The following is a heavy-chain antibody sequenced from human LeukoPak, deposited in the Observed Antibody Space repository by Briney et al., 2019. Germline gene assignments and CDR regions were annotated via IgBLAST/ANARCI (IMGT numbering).Heavy chain of an antibody. D-gene: IGHD5-24*01. Sequence: SETLSLTCTVSGGSISSYYWSRIRQPPGKGLEWIGYIYYSGTTNYTPSLTSRVTISVDTSKNQFSLKLGSVTAADTAVYYCARDQSDGYFDYWGQGTLVTVSS. J-gene: IGHJ4*02. V-gene: IGHV4-59*01. CDR3: ARDQSDGYFDY. CDR2: IYYSGTT. CDR1: GGSISSYY.